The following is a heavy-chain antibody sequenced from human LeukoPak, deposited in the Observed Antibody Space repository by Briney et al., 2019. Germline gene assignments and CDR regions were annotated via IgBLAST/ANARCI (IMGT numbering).Heavy chain of an antibody. CDR3: ARDWGPNLNAHYYFDY. Sequence: ASVKVSCKASGYTFGDFYIHWVRQAPGQGLEWMGWINPNSGGTNYAQKFQGRVTMTRDTSISTAYMELSRLRSDDTAVYYCARDWGPNLNAHYYFDYWGQGTLVTVSS. CDR1: GYTFGDFY. V-gene: IGHV1-2*02. CDR2: INPNSGGT. J-gene: IGHJ4*02. D-gene: IGHD3-16*01.